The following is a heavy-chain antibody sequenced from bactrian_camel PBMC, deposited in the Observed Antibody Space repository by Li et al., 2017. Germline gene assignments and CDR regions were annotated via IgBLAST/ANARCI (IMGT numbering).Heavy chain of an antibody. CDR2: IDSDGGT. J-gene: IGHJ4*01. Sequence: HVQLVESGGGSVQVGGSLRLSCTASGYTYSSYCMAWFRLAPGKEREEVAAIDSDGGTRYADSVKGRFTMSRDNAKNTLYLQMNNLKPEDTAVYCCATDATLATMSPSIDSFKCEGTQVTVS. V-gene: IGHV3S26*01. CDR1: GYTYSSYC. D-gene: IGHD4*01.